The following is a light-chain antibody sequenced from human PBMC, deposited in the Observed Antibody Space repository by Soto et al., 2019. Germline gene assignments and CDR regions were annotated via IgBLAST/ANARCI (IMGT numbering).Light chain of an antibody. Sequence: QSVLPQPASVSGSPGQSITIFCTGTSSDVGGYNYVSWYQQHPGSAPKLMIYDVSSRPSGVSNRFSGSKSGNTASLTISGLQAEDEADYYCSSYTSSFKLAVFGSGTKVTV. CDR1: SSDVGGYNY. V-gene: IGLV2-14*03. J-gene: IGLJ1*01. CDR2: DVS. CDR3: SSYTSSFKLAV.